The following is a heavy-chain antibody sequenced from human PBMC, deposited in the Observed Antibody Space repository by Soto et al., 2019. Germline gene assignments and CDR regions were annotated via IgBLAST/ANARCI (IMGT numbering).Heavy chain of an antibody. D-gene: IGHD3-22*01. CDR3: AAVYYDSSGSYLPLAFDI. Sequence: GASVKVSCKASGFTFTSSAVQWVRQARGQRLEWIGWIVVGSGNTNYAQKFQERVTITRDMSTSTAYMELSSLRSEDTAVYYCAAVYYDSSGSYLPLAFDIWGQGTMVTVSS. V-gene: IGHV1-58*01. CDR1: GFTFTSSA. J-gene: IGHJ3*02. CDR2: IVVGSGNT.